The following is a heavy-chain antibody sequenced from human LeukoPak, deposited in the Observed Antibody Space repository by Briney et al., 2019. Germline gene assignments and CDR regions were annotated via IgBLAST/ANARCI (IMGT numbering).Heavy chain of an antibody. CDR2: MYTSGST. Sequence: SETLSLTCTVSGGSFSSYYWSWIRQPAGKGLEWIGRMYTSGSTNYNPSLKSRVTMSVDTSKNQFSLKLSSVTAADTAVYYCAREYCSGGSCYSDYWGQGTLVTVSS. CDR3: AREYCSGGSCYSDY. CDR1: GGSFSSYY. J-gene: IGHJ4*02. V-gene: IGHV4-4*07. D-gene: IGHD2-15*01.